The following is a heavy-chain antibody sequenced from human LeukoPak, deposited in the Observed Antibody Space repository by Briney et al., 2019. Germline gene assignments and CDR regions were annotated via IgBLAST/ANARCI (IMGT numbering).Heavy chain of an antibody. CDR3: ARDYQGEMAIIRDGFDI. J-gene: IGHJ3*02. CDR2: INTDGSST. D-gene: IGHD5-24*01. V-gene: IGHV3-74*01. CDR1: GFTFSSYW. Sequence: PGGSLRLSCAASGFTFSSYWIHWVRQAPGKGLVWVSRINTDGSSTAYADSVQGRFTISRDNAKNSLYLQMNSLRAEDTAVYYCARDYQGEMAIIRDGFDIWGQGTMVTVSS.